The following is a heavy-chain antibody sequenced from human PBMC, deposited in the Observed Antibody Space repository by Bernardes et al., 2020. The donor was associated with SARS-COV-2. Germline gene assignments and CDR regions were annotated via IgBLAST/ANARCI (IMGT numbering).Heavy chain of an antibody. V-gene: IGHV3-48*01. Sequence: GGSLRLSCAASGFPFSRYSLSWVRQAPGKGLEWVSYIGGGGGIVYYADSVKGRFTFSRDNAEKSLYLQMNSLRAEDTAVYYCAAFWTVASAYWGQGTPVTVAS. CDR2: IGGGGGIV. D-gene: IGHD3-3*01. CDR1: GFPFSRYS. J-gene: IGHJ4*02. CDR3: AAFWTVASAY.